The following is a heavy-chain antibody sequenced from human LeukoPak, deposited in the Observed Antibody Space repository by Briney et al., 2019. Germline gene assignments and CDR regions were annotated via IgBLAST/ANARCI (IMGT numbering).Heavy chain of an antibody. D-gene: IGHD4-17*01. J-gene: IGHJ4*02. CDR1: GGSISSYY. Sequence: PSETLSLTCTVSGGSISSYYWSWIRQPPGKGLEWIGYIYYSGSTNYNPSLKSRVTISVDTSKNQFSLKLSSVTAADTAVYYCASIDYALSVFDYWGQGTLVTVSS. CDR2: IYYSGST. V-gene: IGHV4-59*01. CDR3: ASIDYALSVFDY.